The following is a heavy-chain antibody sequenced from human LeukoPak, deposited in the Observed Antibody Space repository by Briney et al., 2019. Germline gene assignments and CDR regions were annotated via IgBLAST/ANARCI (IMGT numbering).Heavy chain of an antibody. CDR2: INWNGGST. D-gene: IGHD3-10*01. CDR3: ARGITMVRGVPSDY. CDR1: GFTFDDYG. J-gene: IGHJ4*02. V-gene: IGHV3-20*01. Sequence: GGSLRLSCAASGFTFDDYGMSWVRQAPGKGLEWVSGINWNGGSTGYAASVKGRFTISRDNANNSLYLQMNSLRAEDTVLYHCARGITMVRGVPSDYWGQGTLVTVSS.